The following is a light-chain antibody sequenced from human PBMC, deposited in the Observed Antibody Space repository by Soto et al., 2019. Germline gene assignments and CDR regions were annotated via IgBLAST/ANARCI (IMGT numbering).Light chain of an antibody. CDR3: SSYTTSGTPV. CDR1: SSDVGGYNY. V-gene: IGLV2-14*01. CDR2: EVT. Sequence: QSALTQPASVSGSPGQSITISCTGTSSDVGGYNYLSWYQQHPGKAPRVMIYEVTNRPSGVSNRFSGSKSVNTAALTISGLQAEVEADYFCSSYTTSGTPVFGGGTKLTVL. J-gene: IGLJ3*02.